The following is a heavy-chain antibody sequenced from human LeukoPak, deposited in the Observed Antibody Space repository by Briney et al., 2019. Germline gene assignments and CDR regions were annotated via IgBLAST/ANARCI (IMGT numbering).Heavy chain of an antibody. Sequence: GGSLRLSCAASEFTFNSHTMAWVRQAPGKGLECVSYISGSGSAIYYADSVKGRFTISRDNAKNSLHLQMNSLRAEDTAVYYCARGLYYMDVWGKGTTVTVSS. CDR3: ARGLYYMDV. V-gene: IGHV3-48*01. J-gene: IGHJ6*03. CDR1: EFTFNSHT. CDR2: ISGSGSAI.